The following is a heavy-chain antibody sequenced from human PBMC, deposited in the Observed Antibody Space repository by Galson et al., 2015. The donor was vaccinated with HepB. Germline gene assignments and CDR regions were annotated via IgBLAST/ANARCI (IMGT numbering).Heavy chain of an antibody. CDR1: GGSISSSSYY. V-gene: IGHV4-39*01. CDR2: IYYSGST. D-gene: IGHD2-21*02. J-gene: IGHJ4*02. Sequence: TLSLTCTVSGGSISSSSYYWGWIRQPPGKGLEWIGSIYYSGSTYYNPSLKSRVTISVDTSKNQFSLKLSSVTAADTAVYYCARHYKDCGGDCYSGVVDYWGQGTLVTVSS. CDR3: ARHYKDCGGDCYSGVVDY.